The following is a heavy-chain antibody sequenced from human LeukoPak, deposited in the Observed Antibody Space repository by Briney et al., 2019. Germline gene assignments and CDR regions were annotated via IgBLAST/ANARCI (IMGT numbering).Heavy chain of an antibody. D-gene: IGHD2-2*01. V-gene: IGHV3-7*01. CDR1: EFTFTNFW. CDR3: ARDSASCRGCAFDI. Sequence: QPGGSLRLSCAASEFTFTNFWMSWVRQAPGKGLEWVANTNRDGSEKYYVDSVKGRVTISRDNAMNFLYLQLNNLRVDDTAVYYCARDSASCRGCAFDIWGQGTVVTVSS. J-gene: IGHJ3*02. CDR2: TNRDGSEK.